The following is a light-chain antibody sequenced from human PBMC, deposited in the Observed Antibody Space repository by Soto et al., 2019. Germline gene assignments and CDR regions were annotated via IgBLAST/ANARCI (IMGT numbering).Light chain of an antibody. J-gene: IGKJ1*01. CDR3: QQSYSNPWT. CDR1: QSISSY. Sequence: GDRVTITCRASQSISSYLNWYQQKPGKAPKLLIYAASSLQSGVPSRFSGSGSGTDFTLTISSLQPEDFETYYCQQSYSNPWTFGQGTKVDIK. V-gene: IGKV1-39*01. CDR2: AAS.